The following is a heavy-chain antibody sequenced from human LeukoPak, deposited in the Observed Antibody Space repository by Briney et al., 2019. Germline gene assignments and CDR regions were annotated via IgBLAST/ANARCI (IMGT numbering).Heavy chain of an antibody. D-gene: IGHD1-1*01. V-gene: IGHV3-21*01. J-gene: IGHJ3*02. CDR2: ISSSSSYI. CDR3: ASIDWNAREDAFDI. CDR1: GFTFSSYS. Sequence: GGSLRLSCAASGFTFSSYSMNWVRQAPGKGLEWVSSISSSSSYIYYADSVKGRFTISRDNAKNSLYLQMNSLRAEDTAVYYRASIDWNAREDAFDIWGQGTMVTVSS.